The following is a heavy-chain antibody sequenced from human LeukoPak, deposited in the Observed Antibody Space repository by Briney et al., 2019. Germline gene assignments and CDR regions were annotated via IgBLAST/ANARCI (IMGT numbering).Heavy chain of an antibody. CDR2: IWYDGSNK. CDR1: GFTFSSYG. D-gene: IGHD4-17*01. V-gene: IGHV3-33*01. CDR3: ARDRGYGDYGGGYFDY. Sequence: PGGSLRLSCAASGFTFSSYGMHWVRQAPGKGLEWVAVIWYDGSNKYYADSVKGRFTISRDNSKNTLCLQMNSLRAGDTAVYYCARDRGYGDYGGGYFDYWGQGTLVTVSS. J-gene: IGHJ4*02.